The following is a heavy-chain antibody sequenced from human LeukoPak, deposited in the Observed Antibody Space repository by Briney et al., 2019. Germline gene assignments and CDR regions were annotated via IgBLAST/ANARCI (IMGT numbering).Heavy chain of an antibody. V-gene: IGHV4-4*07. CDR2: IYTSGST. CDR3: ASGLNYGDYKLDY. D-gene: IGHD4-17*01. J-gene: IGHJ4*02. Sequence: PSETLSLTCTVSGGSISSYYWSWIRQPAGKGLEWIGRIYTSGSTNYNPPLKSRVTISVDKSKNQFSLKLSSVTAADTAVYYCASGLNYGDYKLDYWGQGTLVTVSS. CDR1: GGSISSYY.